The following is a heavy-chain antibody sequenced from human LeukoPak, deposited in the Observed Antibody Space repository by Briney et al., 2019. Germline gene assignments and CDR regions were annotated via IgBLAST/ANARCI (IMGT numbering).Heavy chain of an antibody. CDR1: GFTFSSYG. CDR3: AKDPYYYDSSGYYYDY. V-gene: IGHV3-30*02. D-gene: IGHD3-22*01. CDR2: IRYDGTNK. Sequence: GGSLRLSCAASGFTFSSYGMHWVRQPPGKGLEWVAFIRYDGTNKYYADSVKGRFTISRDNSKNTLYLQMNSLRAEDTAVYYCAKDPYYYDSSGYYYDYWGQGTLVTVSS. J-gene: IGHJ4*02.